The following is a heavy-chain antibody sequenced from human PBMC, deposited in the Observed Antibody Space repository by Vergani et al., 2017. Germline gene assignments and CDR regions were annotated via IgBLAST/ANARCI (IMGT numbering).Heavy chain of an antibody. J-gene: IGHJ6*02. Sequence: EVQLVQSGAEVKKPGESLKISCKGSGYSFTSYWIGWVRQMPGKGLEWMGIIYPGDSDTRYSPSFQGQVTISADKPISTAYLQWSSLKASDTAMYYCARLGCSGGSCYDYYYGMDVWGQGTTVTVSS. V-gene: IGHV5-51*04. D-gene: IGHD2-15*01. CDR1: GYSFTSYW. CDR3: ARLGCSGGSCYDYYYGMDV. CDR2: IYPGDSDT.